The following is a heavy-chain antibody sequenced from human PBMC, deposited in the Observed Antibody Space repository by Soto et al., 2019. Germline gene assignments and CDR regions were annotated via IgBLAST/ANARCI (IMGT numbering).Heavy chain of an antibody. V-gene: IGHV3-20*01. D-gene: IGHD4-17*01. Sequence: GGSLRLSCAASGFTFDDYGVSWVRQAPGKGLEWVSGINWNGGSTGYADSVKGRFTISRDNAKNSLYLQMNSLRAEDTALYHCARDMTTVTIRDAYMDVWGKGTTVTVSS. CDR2: INWNGGST. CDR1: GFTFDDYG. CDR3: ARDMTTVTIRDAYMDV. J-gene: IGHJ6*03.